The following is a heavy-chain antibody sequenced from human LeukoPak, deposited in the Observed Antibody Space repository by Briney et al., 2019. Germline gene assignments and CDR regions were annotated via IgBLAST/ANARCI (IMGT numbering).Heavy chain of an antibody. Sequence: SGGSLRLSCAASGFTFSSYGIHCVRQAPGKGLEWVAVVSSDGSIKYYADSGKGRFTISRDTSKNTVYLQMNSLGAEDTAFYYCARGYSSSWLGYFDYWGQGTLVTVSS. CDR3: ARGYSSSWLGYFDY. D-gene: IGHD6-13*01. V-gene: IGHV3-30*03. CDR2: VSSDGSIK. J-gene: IGHJ4*02. CDR1: GFTFSSYG.